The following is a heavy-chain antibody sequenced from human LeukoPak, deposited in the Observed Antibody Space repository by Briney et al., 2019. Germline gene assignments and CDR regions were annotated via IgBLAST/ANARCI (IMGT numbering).Heavy chain of an antibody. V-gene: IGHV1-2*02. CDR1: GYTFTGYY. CDR3: ARDMITIFGVVMSFSSKYGMDV. J-gene: IGHJ6*02. D-gene: IGHD3-3*01. Sequence: ASVKVSCKASGYTFTGYYMHWVRQAPGQGLEWMGWINPNSGGTNYAQKFQGRVTMTRDTSISTAYMELSRLRSDDTAVYYCARDMITIFGVVMSFSSKYGMDVWGQGTAVTVSS. CDR2: INPNSGGT.